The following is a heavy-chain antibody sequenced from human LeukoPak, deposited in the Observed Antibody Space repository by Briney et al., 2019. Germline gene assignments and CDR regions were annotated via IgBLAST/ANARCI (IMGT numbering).Heavy chain of an antibody. Sequence: SETLSLTCTVSGGSISSGSYYWGWIRQPPGKGLEWIGSIYYSGSTYYNPSLKSRVTISVDTSKNQFSLKLSSVTAADTAVYYCARLGYCSSTSCFGFGLYYYYYYMDVWGKGTTVTVSS. CDR1: GGSISSGSYY. J-gene: IGHJ6*03. V-gene: IGHV4-39*01. CDR2: IYYSGST. D-gene: IGHD2-2*01. CDR3: ARLGYCSSTSCFGFGLYYYYYYMDV.